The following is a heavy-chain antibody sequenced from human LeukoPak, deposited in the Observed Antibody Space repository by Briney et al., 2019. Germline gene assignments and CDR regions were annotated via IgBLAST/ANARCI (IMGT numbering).Heavy chain of an antibody. Sequence: PSETLSLTCTVSGGSFSTYYWSWIRQPPGKGLEWIGYIYYTGTTNYNPSLKSRVTISVDTSKNQFSLKLSSVTAADTAVYYCARAGANGIEAAGSLRYWGQGILVTVSS. CDR2: IYYTGTT. D-gene: IGHD6-13*01. CDR1: GGSFSTYY. J-gene: IGHJ4*02. V-gene: IGHV4-59*01. CDR3: ARAGANGIEAAGSLRY.